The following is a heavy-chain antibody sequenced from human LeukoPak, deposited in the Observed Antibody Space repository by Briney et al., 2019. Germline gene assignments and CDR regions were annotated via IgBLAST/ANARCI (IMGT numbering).Heavy chain of an antibody. CDR3: ARIDSTAGGDY. V-gene: IGHV4-39*07. J-gene: IGHJ4*02. D-gene: IGHD3-9*01. CDR1: GFTFSSYW. CDR2: IDSSGNT. Sequence: GSLRLSCAASGFTFSSYWMSWVRQPPGKGLEWVGSIDSSGNTYYNPALKSRVSISLDTSKNRFSLRLSSVTAPDTAIYYCARIDSTAGGDYWGQGTLVTVSS.